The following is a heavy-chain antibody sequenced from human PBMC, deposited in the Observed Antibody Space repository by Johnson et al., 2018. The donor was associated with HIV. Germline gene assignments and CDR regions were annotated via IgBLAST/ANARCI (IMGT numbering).Heavy chain of an antibody. CDR3: ARYYDYVWGNPATHDAFDI. J-gene: IGHJ3*02. Sequence: VQLVESGGGLIQPGGSLRLSCAASGFTVSSNYMSWVRQAPGKGLEWVSVIYSGGSTYYADSVKGRFTIPRDNSKNTLYLQMNSLRAEDTAVYYCARYYDYVWGNPATHDAFDIWGQGTMVTVSS. CDR1: GFTVSSNY. CDR2: IYSGGST. V-gene: IGHV3-53*01. D-gene: IGHD3-16*01.